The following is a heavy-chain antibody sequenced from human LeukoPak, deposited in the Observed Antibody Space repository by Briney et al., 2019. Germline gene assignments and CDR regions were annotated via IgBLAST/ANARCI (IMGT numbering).Heavy chain of an antibody. V-gene: IGHV4-59*01. D-gene: IGHD5-12*01. J-gene: IGHJ4*02. CDR1: GTSINDYY. Sequence: SETLSLTCTASGTSINDYYWSWIRQPPGKRLEWIGYIYFSGHTNYSPPPKSRVTTSLSAPTDHFLLQLNSVTTADTAAYYSARGQGYSGHGLAYWGQGILVTVSS. CDR3: ARGQGYSGHGLAY. CDR2: IYFSGHT.